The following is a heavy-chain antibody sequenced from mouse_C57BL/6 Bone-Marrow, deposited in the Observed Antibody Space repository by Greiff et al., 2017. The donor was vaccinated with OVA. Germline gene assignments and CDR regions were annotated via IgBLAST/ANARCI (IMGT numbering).Heavy chain of an antibody. CDR3: AREDYDGSSYTFWYFDV. J-gene: IGHJ1*03. CDR1: GYTFTDYY. CDR2: INPNNGGT. V-gene: IGHV1-26*01. D-gene: IGHD1-1*01. Sequence: VQLQQSGPELVKPGASVKISCKASGYTFTDYYMNWVKQSHGKSLEWIGDINPNNGGTSYNQKFKGKATLTVDKSSSTAYMELRSLTSEDSAVYYCAREDYDGSSYTFWYFDVWGTGTTVTVSS.